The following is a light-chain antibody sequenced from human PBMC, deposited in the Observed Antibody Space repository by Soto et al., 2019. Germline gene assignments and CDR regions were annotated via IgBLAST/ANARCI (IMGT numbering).Light chain of an antibody. CDR1: SSDVGGYDY. V-gene: IGLV2-11*01. CDR2: DVY. J-gene: IGLJ2*01. CDR3: CSYAGSVK. Sequence: QSALTQPRSVSASPGQSVTISCIGTSSDVGGYDYVSWYQQHPGKAPKLIIYDVYKRPSGVPDRFSGSKSGHTASLTISGLQAEDEADYHCCSYAGSVKFGGGTKVTVL.